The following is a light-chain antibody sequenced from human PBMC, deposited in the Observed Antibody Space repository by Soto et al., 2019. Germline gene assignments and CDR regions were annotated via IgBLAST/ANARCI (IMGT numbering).Light chain of an antibody. CDR3: QQRSNRIT. CDR1: QSVSSN. CDR2: GAS. V-gene: IGKV3-15*01. J-gene: IGKJ5*01. Sequence: EIVMTQSPATLSASPVERATLSCRASQSVSSNLAWYQQKPGQAPRLLIYGASTRATGIPARFSGSGSGTEFTLTISSLEPEDFAVYYCQQRSNRITFGQGTRLEIK.